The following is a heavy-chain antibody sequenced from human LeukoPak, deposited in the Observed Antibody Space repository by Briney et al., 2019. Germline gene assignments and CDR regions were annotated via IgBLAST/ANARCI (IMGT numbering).Heavy chain of an antibody. Sequence: GGSLRLSCAASGFTFSGSAMHWVRQASGKGLEWVGRIRSKANSYATAYAASVKGRFTISRDDSKNTAYLQMNSLKTEDTAVYYCTSLIQLWLSGLRPRKKDVWGQGTTVTVSS. CDR1: GFTFSGSA. CDR3: TSLIQLWLSGLRPRKKDV. J-gene: IGHJ6*02. V-gene: IGHV3-73*01. CDR2: IRSKANSYAT. D-gene: IGHD5-18*01.